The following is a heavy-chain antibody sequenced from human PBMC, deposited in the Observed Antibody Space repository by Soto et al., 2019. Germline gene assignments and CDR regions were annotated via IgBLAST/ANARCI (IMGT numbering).Heavy chain of an antibody. J-gene: IGHJ4*02. V-gene: IGHV3-30-3*01. CDR2: VSYDGSNK. CDR3: ARVGQQWLVLYYFDY. D-gene: IGHD6-19*01. Sequence: QVQLVESGGGVVQPGRSLRLSCAASGFTFSSYSMHWVRQAPGKGLEWVALVSYDGSNKYYADSVKGRFTISRDDSKNTLYLQMNSLRAEDTAVYYCARVGQQWLVLYYFDYWGQGTLVTVSS. CDR1: GFTFSSYS.